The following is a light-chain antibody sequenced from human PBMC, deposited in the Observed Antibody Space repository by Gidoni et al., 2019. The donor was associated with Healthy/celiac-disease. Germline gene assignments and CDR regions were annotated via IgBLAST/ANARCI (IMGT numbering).Light chain of an antibody. CDR2: DAS. CDR3: QQRSNWPWT. Sequence: EIVLKQSPAPLSLSPGERATLSCRASQSVSSYLAWYQQKPGQAPRLLIYDASNSATGIPARFSGSGSGTDFPLTISSLEPEDFAVYYCQQRSNWPWTFGQGTKVEIK. J-gene: IGKJ1*01. V-gene: IGKV3-11*01. CDR1: QSVSSY.